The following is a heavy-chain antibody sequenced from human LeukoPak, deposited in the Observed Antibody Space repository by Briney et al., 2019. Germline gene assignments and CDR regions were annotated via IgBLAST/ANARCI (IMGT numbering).Heavy chain of an antibody. CDR3: ASLSISYYYYGLDV. D-gene: IGHD3-3*02. CDR1: GGSISSYY. V-gene: IGHV4-59*04. J-gene: IGHJ6*02. Sequence: SETLSLTCTVSGGSISSYYWSWIRQPPGKGLEWIGNIYYSGSTYYSRSLKIRVTISVATSKNQFSLKLSSVTAADTAVYYCASLSISYYYYGLDVWGQGTTVAVSS. CDR2: IYYSGST.